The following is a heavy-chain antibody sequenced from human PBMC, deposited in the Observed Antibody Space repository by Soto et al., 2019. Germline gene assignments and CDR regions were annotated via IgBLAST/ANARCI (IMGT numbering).Heavy chain of an antibody. Sequence: GGSLRLSCAASGFTFSSYAMSWARQAPGKGLEWVSAISGSGGSTYYADSVKGRFTISRDNSKNTLYLQMNSLRAEDTAVYYCAKSDNYGSGSPLDYWGQGTLVTVSS. CDR2: ISGSGGST. J-gene: IGHJ4*02. V-gene: IGHV3-23*01. CDR1: GFTFSSYA. D-gene: IGHD3-10*01. CDR3: AKSDNYGSGSPLDY.